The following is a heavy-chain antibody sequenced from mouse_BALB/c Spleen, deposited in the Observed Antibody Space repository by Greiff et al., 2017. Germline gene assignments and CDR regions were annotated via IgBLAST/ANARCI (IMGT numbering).Heavy chain of an antibody. CDR2: IYPGNGDT. CDR3: TREDYGNYGFAY. J-gene: IGHJ3*01. V-gene: IGHV1-5*01. D-gene: IGHD2-1*01. Sequence: VQLQQSGTVLARPGASVKMSCKASGYSFTSYWMHWVKQRPGQGLEWIGAIYPGNGDTSYNQKFKGKAKLTAVTSASTAYMELSSLTNEDSAVYYCTREDYGNYGFAYWGQGTLVTVSA. CDR1: GYSFTSYW.